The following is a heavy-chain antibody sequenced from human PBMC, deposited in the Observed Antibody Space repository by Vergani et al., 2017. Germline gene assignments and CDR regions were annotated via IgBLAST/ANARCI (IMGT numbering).Heavy chain of an antibody. J-gene: IGHJ4*02. D-gene: IGHD3-10*01. CDR1: GGSFGGFY. V-gene: IGHV4-34*01. Sequence: QVQLHQWGAGLLKPSETLSLTCAVYGGSFGGFYWSWIRQPPGKGLEWIGEINHSGSTNYNPSLKSRVTISVDTSKNQFSLKLSSVTAADTAVYFCATGRLRSFDYWGQGTLVTVSS. CDR2: INHSGST. CDR3: ATGRLRSFDY.